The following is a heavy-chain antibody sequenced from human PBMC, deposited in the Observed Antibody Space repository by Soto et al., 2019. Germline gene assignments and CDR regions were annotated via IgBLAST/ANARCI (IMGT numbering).Heavy chain of an antibody. J-gene: IGHJ2*01. CDR2: IYYSGNT. Sequence: QLQLQESGPGLVKPSETLSLTCTVSGGSVSSSNYYWGWVRQPPGKGLEGIGSIYYSGNTYYNPSLKGRVTISVDTPENQFSLKLSSVTAADTAVFYCARLYWGRYFELWGRGTLVTVSS. D-gene: IGHD7-27*01. CDR1: GGSVSSSNYY. V-gene: IGHV4-39*01. CDR3: ARLYWGRYFEL.